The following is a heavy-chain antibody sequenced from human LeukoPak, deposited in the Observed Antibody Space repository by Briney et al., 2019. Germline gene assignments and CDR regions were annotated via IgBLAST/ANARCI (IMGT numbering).Heavy chain of an antibody. V-gene: IGHV3-21*04. D-gene: IGHD3-10*01. CDR1: GFTFSSYS. CDR3: AKGSGSGTSSFDY. CDR2: ISSSSSYI. J-gene: IGHJ4*02. Sequence: GGSLRLSCAASGFTFSSYSMNWVRQAPGKGLEWVSSISSSSSYIYYADSVKGRFTISRDNAKNSLYLQMNILRAEDTAFYYCAKGSGSGTSSFDYWGQGTLVTVSS.